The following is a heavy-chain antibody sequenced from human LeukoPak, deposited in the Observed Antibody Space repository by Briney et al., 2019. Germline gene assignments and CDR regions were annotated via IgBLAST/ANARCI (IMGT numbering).Heavy chain of an antibody. CDR3: ASYTPIRYFDWLFVSG. D-gene: IGHD3-9*01. CDR1: GGSISSSSYY. J-gene: IGHJ4*02. Sequence: SETLSLTCTVSGGSISSSSYYWGWIRQPPGKGLEWIGSIYYSGSTYYNPSLKSRVTISVDTSKNQFSLKLSSVTAADTAVYYCASYTPIRYFDWLFVSGWGQGTLVTVSS. V-gene: IGHV4-39*07. CDR2: IYYSGST.